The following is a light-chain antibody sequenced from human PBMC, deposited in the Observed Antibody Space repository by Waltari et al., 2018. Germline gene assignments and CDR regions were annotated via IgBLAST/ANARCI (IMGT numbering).Light chain of an antibody. CDR1: HTIYSW. CDR3: QQRSNWPLT. V-gene: IGKV1-5*03. CDR2: MAS. J-gene: IGKJ4*01. Sequence: DIQLTQSPSTLSASVGDTVTITCRASHTIYSWLAWYQQKPGTAPKLLIYMASTLESGVPSRFSGSGSGTEFTLTISNLEPEDFAVYYCQQRSNWPLTFGGGTKVEIK.